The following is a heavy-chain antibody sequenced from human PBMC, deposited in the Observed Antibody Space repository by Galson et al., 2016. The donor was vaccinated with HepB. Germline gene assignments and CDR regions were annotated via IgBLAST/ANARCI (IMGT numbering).Heavy chain of an antibody. D-gene: IGHD2-21*02. Sequence: SLRLSCAASGFNFSGSAIHWVRQPSGKGLEWVGRIRSKVKSYATQYVASVKGRFTIFRDDSKNTAYLQMNSLKTEDTAVYYCTRLGPGGCIGDCYFDYWGQGSLVTVSS. CDR1: GFNFSGSA. J-gene: IGHJ4*02. V-gene: IGHV3-73*01. CDR2: IRSKVKSYAT. CDR3: TRLGPGGCIGDCYFDY.